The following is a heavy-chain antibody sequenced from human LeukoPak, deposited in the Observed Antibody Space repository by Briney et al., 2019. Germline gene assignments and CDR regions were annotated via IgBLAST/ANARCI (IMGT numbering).Heavy chain of an antibody. V-gene: IGHV3-21*04. CDR1: GFTFSSYS. J-gene: IGHJ4*02. D-gene: IGHD6-19*01. CDR2: ISSSSSYI. CDR3: TRDNSGWFGHYFES. Sequence: PGGSLRLSCAASGFTFSSYSMNWVRQAPGKGLEWVSSISSSSSYIYYADSVKGRFTISRDNAKKSLYLQINSLRAEDMATYYCTRDNSGWFGHYFESWGQGTLVTVSS.